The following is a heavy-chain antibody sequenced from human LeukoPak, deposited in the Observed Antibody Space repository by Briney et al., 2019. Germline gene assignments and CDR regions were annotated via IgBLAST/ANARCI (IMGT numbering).Heavy chain of an antibody. CDR1: GFTFSSYS. V-gene: IGHV3-48*01. Sequence: PGGSLRLSCAASGFTFSSYSMNWVRQAPGKGLEWVSYISSSSSTIYYADSVKGRFTISRDNAKNSLYLQMNSLRAEDTAVYYCARDLLVGATRGHYYMDVWGKGTTVTVSS. J-gene: IGHJ6*03. D-gene: IGHD1-26*01. CDR3: ARDLLVGATRGHYYMDV. CDR2: ISSSSSTI.